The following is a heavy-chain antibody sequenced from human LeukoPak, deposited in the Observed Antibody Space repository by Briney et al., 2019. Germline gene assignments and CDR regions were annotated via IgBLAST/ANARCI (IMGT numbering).Heavy chain of an antibody. CDR1: GFTFSSYA. V-gene: IGHV3-30*04. CDR2: ISYDGSNK. CDR3: ARGRCALGYCSGGSCYSHFDY. D-gene: IGHD2-15*01. Sequence: GGSLRLSCAASGFTFSSYAMHWVRQAPGKGLEWVAGISYDGSNKYYADSVKGRFTISRDNSKNTLYLQMNSLRAEDTAVYYCARGRCALGYCSGGSCYSHFDYWGQGTLVTVSS. J-gene: IGHJ4*02.